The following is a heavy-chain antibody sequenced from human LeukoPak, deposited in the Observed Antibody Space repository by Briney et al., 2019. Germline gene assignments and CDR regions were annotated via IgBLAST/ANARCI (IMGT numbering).Heavy chain of an antibody. Sequence: SVKVSCKASGGTFSSYAISWVRQAPGQGLEWMGGIIPIFGTANYAQKFQGRVTITTDESTSTAYMELSSLRSEDTAVYYCAREGRIAAAGTGLDYWGQGTLVTGSS. CDR1: GGTFSSYA. CDR3: AREGRIAAAGTGLDY. V-gene: IGHV1-69*05. J-gene: IGHJ4*02. CDR2: IIPIFGTA. D-gene: IGHD6-13*01.